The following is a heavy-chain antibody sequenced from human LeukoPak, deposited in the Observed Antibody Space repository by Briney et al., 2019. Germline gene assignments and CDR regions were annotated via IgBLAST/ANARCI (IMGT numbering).Heavy chain of an antibody. J-gene: IGHJ6*03. CDR1: GGSIISYY. Sequence: SDTLSLTCTVSGGSIISYYWLWVRQSAGKGLEWIGRIYPSGRTEYNTSLKSRVTMSVDMSKKQFSLKLTSVTATDTAVYYCARLKFYDSTGYTPGYYMDVWGKGTTVTASS. CDR3: ARLKFYDSTGYTPGYYMDV. D-gene: IGHD3-22*01. V-gene: IGHV4-4*07. CDR2: IYPSGRT.